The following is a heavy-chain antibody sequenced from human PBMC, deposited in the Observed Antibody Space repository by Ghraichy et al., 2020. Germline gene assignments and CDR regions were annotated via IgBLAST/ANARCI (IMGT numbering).Heavy chain of an antibody. Sequence: SETLSLTCTVSGGSISSYYWNWIRQPPGKGLEWIGYIYYTGSTNYNPSLKSRVTISVDTSKNQISLKLKSVTAADTAVYYCAREGTIRFRLADNWFDPWGQGTQVTVSS. CDR1: GGSISSYY. CDR3: AREGTIRFRLADNWFDP. CDR2: IYYTGST. V-gene: IGHV4-59*01. D-gene: IGHD1-14*01. J-gene: IGHJ5*02.